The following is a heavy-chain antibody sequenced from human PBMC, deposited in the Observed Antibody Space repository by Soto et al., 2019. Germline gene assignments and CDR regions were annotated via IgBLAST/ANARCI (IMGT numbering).Heavy chain of an antibody. Sequence: GESLKISCKTSGYSFLNYWIGWVRQMPGKGLEWMGIIYPGDSDARYSPSFQGQVTISADKSIGTVYLQWSSLKASDTAMYYCARHIVDTSMTASFNYWGQGTQVTVSS. V-gene: IGHV5-51*01. CDR1: GYSFLNYW. J-gene: IGHJ4*02. D-gene: IGHD5-18*01. CDR2: IYPGDSDA. CDR3: ARHIVDTSMTASFNY.